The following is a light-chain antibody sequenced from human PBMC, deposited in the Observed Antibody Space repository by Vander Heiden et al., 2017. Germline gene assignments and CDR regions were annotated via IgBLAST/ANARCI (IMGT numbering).Light chain of an antibody. J-gene: IGLJ2*01. V-gene: IGLV1-40*01. CDR1: SSNIGAGYD. CDR3: QSYDSSLSGSV. CDR2: GNS. Sequence: QPVLTPPPSVSGAPGQRVTIPCTGSSSNIGAGYDVHGSQQLPGTAPKLLIYGNSNRPSGVPDRFSGSKSGTSASLAITGLQAEDEADYYCQSYDSSLSGSVFGGGTKLTFL.